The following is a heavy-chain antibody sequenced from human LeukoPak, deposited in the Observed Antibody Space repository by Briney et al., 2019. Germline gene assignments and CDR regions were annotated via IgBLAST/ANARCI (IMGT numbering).Heavy chain of an antibody. CDR1: GYTFTSYG. CDR2: ISAYSGHA. CDR3: ARVLGDGYDPAHY. D-gene: IGHD5-12*01. V-gene: IGHV1-18*01. J-gene: IGHJ4*02. Sequence: ASVKVSCKAFGYTFTSYGISWVRQAPGQGLEWMGWISAYSGHANYAQELQGRVTMTTDTSTSTAYMELRSLRSDDTAMYYCARVLGDGYDPAHYWGQGTLVIVSS.